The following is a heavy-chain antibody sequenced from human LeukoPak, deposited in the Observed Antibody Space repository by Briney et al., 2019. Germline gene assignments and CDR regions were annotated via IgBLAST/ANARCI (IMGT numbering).Heavy chain of an antibody. CDR2: IYYSGST. J-gene: IGHJ4*02. Sequence: PSETLSLTCTVSGGSISSYYWSWLRQPPGKGLEWIGYIYYSGSTNYNPSLKSRVTISVDTSKNQFSLKLSSVTAADTAVYYCARSIAAAGTADYWGQGTLVTVSS. V-gene: IGHV4-59*01. D-gene: IGHD6-13*01. CDR1: GGSISSYY. CDR3: ARSIAAAGTADY.